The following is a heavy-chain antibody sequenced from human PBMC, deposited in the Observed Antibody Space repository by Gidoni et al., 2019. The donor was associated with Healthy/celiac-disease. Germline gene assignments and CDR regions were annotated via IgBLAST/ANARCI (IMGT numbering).Heavy chain of an antibody. CDR1: GGSISSGDYY. Sequence: QVQLQESGPGLVKPSQTLSLTCTVSGGSISSGDYYWSWIRQPPGKGLEWIGYIYYSGSTYYNPSLKSRVTISVDTSKNQFSLKLSSVTAADTAVYYCASRPTAYCGGDCAHHYYMDVWGKGTTVTVSS. CDR2: IYYSGST. CDR3: ASRPTAYCGGDCAHHYYMDV. V-gene: IGHV4-30-4*01. D-gene: IGHD2-21*02. J-gene: IGHJ6*03.